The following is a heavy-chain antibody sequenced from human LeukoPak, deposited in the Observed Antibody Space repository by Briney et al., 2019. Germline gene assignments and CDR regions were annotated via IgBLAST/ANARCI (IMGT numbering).Heavy chain of an antibody. CDR2: IYSGGST. Sequence: GGSLRLSCAASGFTVSSNYMSWVRQAPGKGLEWVSVIYSGGSTYYADSVKGRFTIFRDNSKNTLYLQMNSLRAEDTAVYYCARFGSSSGPNDYWGQGTLVTVSS. V-gene: IGHV3-66*01. CDR1: GFTVSSNY. D-gene: IGHD3-22*01. J-gene: IGHJ4*02. CDR3: ARFGSSSGPNDY.